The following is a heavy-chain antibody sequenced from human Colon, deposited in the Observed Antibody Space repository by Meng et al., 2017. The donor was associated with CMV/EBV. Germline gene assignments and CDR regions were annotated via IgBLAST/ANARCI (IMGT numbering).Heavy chain of an antibody. CDR1: GGTFNDYG. J-gene: IGHJ4*02. CDR2: IVPKYDMT. CDR3: VRKSLSGQPYFDY. V-gene: IGHV1-69*10. D-gene: IGHD3-9*01. Sequence: SVKVSCKAPGGTFNDYGVSWVRQAPGQGLEWVGGIVPKYDMTNFAQKFQGRLAMTADNTTDTAYLELSSLRSEDTAVYYCVRKSLSGQPYFDYWGQGTLVTVSS.